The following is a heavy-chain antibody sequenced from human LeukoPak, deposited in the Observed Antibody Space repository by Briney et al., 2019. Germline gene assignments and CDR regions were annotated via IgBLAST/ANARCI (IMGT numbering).Heavy chain of an antibody. Sequence: ASVKVSCKASGGTFSNLAISWVRQAPGQGLEWMGWINPNSGGTNYAQKFQGRVTMTRDTSISTAYMELSRLRSDDTAVYYCARFCSGGSCYSGFDYWGQGTLVTVSS. CDR1: GGTFSNLA. V-gene: IGHV1-2*02. J-gene: IGHJ4*02. CDR3: ARFCSGGSCYSGFDY. CDR2: INPNSGGT. D-gene: IGHD2-15*01.